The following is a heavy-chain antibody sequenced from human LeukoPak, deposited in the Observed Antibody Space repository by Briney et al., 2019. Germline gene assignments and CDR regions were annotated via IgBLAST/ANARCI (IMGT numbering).Heavy chain of an antibody. Sequence: SETLSLTCTVSGGSISSGSYYWSWIRQPAGKGLEWIGRIYTSGSTNYNPSLKSRVTISVDTSKNQFSLKLSSVTAADTAVYYCARRNRSSSWRYYFDYWGQGTLVTVSS. V-gene: IGHV4-61*02. CDR1: GGSISSGSYY. CDR3: ARRNRSSSWRYYFDY. D-gene: IGHD6-13*01. CDR2: IYTSGST. J-gene: IGHJ4*02.